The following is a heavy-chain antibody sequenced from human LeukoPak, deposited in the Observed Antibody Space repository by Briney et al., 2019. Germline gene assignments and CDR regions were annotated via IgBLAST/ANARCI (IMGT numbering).Heavy chain of an antibody. CDR1: GYXFTGYY. V-gene: IGHV1-2*02. J-gene: IGHJ4*02. CDR3: ARGDDGYVPLGY. CDR2: INPNSGGT. Sequence: ASVKVSCKASGYXFTGYYIHWVRQAPGQGLEWMGWINPNSGGTNSAQKFQGRVTMTRDTSISTAYMELSNLRSDDTAVYYCARGDDGYVPLGYWGQGTLVTVSS. D-gene: IGHD5-24*01.